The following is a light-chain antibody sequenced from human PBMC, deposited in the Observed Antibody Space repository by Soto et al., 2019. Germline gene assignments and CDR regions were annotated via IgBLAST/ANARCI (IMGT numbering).Light chain of an antibody. CDR2: DDS. CDR1: KIGGKN. CDR3: QVWDSNSDHQV. Sequence: SYVLTQPPSVSVAPGQTATITCGGNKIGGKNVHWYQQKPGQAPVLVVYDDSYRPSGIPERFSGSNSGNTATLTISRVEAGDEADYYCQVWDSNSDHQVFGGGTQLTVL. J-gene: IGLJ3*02. V-gene: IGLV3-21*02.